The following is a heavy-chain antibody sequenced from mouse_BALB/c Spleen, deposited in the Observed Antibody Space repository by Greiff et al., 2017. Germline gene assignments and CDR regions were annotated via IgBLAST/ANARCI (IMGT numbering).Heavy chain of an antibody. V-gene: IGHV5-6-4*01. CDR2: ISSGGSYT. D-gene: IGHD1-1*01. CDR3: TREGSYGSSSGFAY. CDR1: GFTFSSYT. Sequence: EVQVVESGGGLVKPGGSLKLSCAASGFTFSSYTMSWVRQTPEKRLEWVATISSGGSYTYYPDSVKGRFTISRDNAKNTLYLQMSSLKSEDTAMYYCTREGSYGSSSGFAYWGQGTLVTVSA. J-gene: IGHJ3*01.